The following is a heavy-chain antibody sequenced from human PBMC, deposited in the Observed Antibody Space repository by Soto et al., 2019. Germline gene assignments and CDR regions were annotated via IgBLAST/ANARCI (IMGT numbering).Heavy chain of an antibody. D-gene: IGHD6-13*01. V-gene: IGHV1-8*01. CDR1: GYTFTSYD. Sequence: QVQLVQSGAEVKKPGASVKVSCKASGYTFTSYDINWVRQATGQGLEWMGWMNPNSGNTGYAQKWQGRVNMTRNTSISTAYMELSSLRSEATAMYYCARAVDSRIDYWGQGTLVTVSS. CDR2: MNPNSGNT. J-gene: IGHJ4*02. CDR3: ARAVDSRIDY.